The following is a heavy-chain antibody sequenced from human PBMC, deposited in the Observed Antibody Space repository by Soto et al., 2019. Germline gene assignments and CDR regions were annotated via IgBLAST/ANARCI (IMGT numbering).Heavy chain of an antibody. J-gene: IGHJ1*01. CDR3: ARDLWFGESNGLIQH. D-gene: IGHD3-10*01. CDR1: GYTFTSYG. Sequence: QVQLVQYGAEVKKPGASVKVSCKASGYTFTSYGITWVRQAAGQGLEWMGWISAYNGNTNYAQKHQGRVTITTDTSTSTAYMERRSLRSDDTAVYYGARDLWFGESNGLIQHWGQGTLVTVSS. CDR2: ISAYNGNT. V-gene: IGHV1-18*01.